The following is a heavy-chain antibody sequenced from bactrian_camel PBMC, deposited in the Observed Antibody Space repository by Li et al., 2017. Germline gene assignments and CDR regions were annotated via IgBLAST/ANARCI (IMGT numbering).Heavy chain of an antibody. V-gene: IGHV3S53*01. CDR3: AAGQTCGNWWKASEFGY. D-gene: IGHD7*01. Sequence: VQLVESGGGSVQAGGSLRLSCAHSGYISSRHCMAWFRQGPGKRREGVATFGNDGSIDYANSVKGRFTISQDKAKHMLYLQMTSLKPEDSAMYFCAAGQTCGNWWKASEFGYRGQGTQVTVS. J-gene: IGHJ6*01. CDR2: FGNDGSI. CDR1: GYISSRHC.